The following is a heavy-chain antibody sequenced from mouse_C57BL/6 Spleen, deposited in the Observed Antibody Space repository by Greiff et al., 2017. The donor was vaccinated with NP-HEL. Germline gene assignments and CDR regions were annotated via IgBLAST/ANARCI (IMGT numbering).Heavy chain of an antibody. J-gene: IGHJ2*01. CDR3: ARDHFDY. CDR1: GYAFSSSW. V-gene: IGHV1-82*01. CDR2: IYPGDGDT. Sequence: VKVVESGPELVKPGASVKISCKASGYAFSSSWMNWVKQRPGKGLEWIGRIYPGDGDTNYNGKFKGKATLTADKSSSTAYMQLSSLTSEDSAVYFCARDHFDYWGQGTTLTVSS.